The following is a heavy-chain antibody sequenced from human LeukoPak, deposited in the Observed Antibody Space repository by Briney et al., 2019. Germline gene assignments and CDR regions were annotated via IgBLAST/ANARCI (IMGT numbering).Heavy chain of an antibody. Sequence: PSETLSLTCAVYGGSFSGYYWSWIRQPPGKGLEWIGEINHSGSTNYNPSLKSRVTISVDTSKNQFSLKLSSVTAADTAVYYCAREGYSRTIDYWGQGTLVTVSS. CDR3: AREGYSRTIDY. CDR2: INHSGST. V-gene: IGHV4-34*01. J-gene: IGHJ4*02. CDR1: GGSFSGYY. D-gene: IGHD2-15*01.